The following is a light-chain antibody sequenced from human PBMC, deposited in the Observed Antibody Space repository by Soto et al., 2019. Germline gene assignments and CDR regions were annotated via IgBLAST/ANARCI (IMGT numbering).Light chain of an antibody. V-gene: IGKV3-20*01. CDR1: QSVSSSY. J-gene: IGKJ5*01. CDR3: QQYAGSLIT. Sequence: EIVLTQSPGTLSLSPGERATLSCRASQSVSSSYIAWYQHKPGQAPSLLIFGASTRATGFPDRFSGSGSGTDFTLTISRLEPEDFAVYYCQQYAGSLITFGQGTRLEIK. CDR2: GAS.